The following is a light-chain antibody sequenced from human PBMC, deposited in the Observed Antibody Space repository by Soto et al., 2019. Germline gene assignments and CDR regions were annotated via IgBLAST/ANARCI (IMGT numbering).Light chain of an antibody. CDR3: QQYSNSLT. CDR2: GAS. V-gene: IGKV3-20*01. Sequence: EIVLTQSPGTLSLSPGERATLSCRASQRVSSSLLAWYQQKPGQAPRLVVSGASYRATGIPDRFSGSGSGTEFTLTISRLEPEDFAVYYCQQYSNSLTFGQGTKLEIK. J-gene: IGKJ2*01. CDR1: QRVSSSL.